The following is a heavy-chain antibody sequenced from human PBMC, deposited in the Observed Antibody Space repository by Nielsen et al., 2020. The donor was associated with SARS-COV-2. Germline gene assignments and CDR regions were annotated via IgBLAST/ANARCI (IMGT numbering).Heavy chain of an antibody. CDR3: ASSRYEVTIFGVVYYGMDV. CDR2: INPSGGST. J-gene: IGHJ6*02. D-gene: IGHD3-3*01. Sequence: WVRQAPGQGLEWMVIINPSGGSTSYAQKFQGRVTMTRDTSTSTVYMELSSLRSEDTAVYYCASSRYEVTIFGVVYYGMDVWGQGTTVTVSS. V-gene: IGHV1-46*01.